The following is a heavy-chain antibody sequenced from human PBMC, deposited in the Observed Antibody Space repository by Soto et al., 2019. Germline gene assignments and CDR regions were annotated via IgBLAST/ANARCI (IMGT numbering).Heavy chain of an antibody. CDR3: ATRGDSPSYYYFDY. V-gene: IGHV5-51*01. CDR2: VYPGDSDS. J-gene: IGHJ4*02. CDR1: GYTFTTYW. Sequence: PGESLKISCQGSGYTFTTYWIVWVRQMPGKGLEYLGTVYPGDSDSRVSPSFQGQVTFSADKSTNSAYLQWRSLKASDTAIYYCATRGDSPSYYYFDYWGQGTLVTVSS. D-gene: IGHD2-21*02.